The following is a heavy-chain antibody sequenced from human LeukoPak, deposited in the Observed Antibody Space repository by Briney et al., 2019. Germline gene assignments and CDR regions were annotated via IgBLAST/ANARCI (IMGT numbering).Heavy chain of an antibody. CDR2: IYYSGST. J-gene: IGHJ4*02. CDR1: GGSFSGYY. D-gene: IGHD3-10*01. V-gene: IGHV4-59*01. CDR3: AREGDYYGSGSYYNY. Sequence: SETLSLTCAVYGGSFSGYYWSWIRQPPGKGLEWIGYIYYSGSTNYNPSLKSRVTISVDTSKNQFSLKLSSVTAADTAVYYCAREGDYYGSGSYYNYWGQGTLVTVSS.